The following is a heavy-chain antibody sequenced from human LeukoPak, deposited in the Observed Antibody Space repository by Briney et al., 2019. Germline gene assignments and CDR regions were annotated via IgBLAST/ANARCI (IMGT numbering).Heavy chain of an antibody. V-gene: IGHV5-51*01. D-gene: IGHD2-2*01. CDR3: ARRQGCSSTSCPPDY. Sequence: GEPLKISCKGSGYTFTTSWIAWVRQMPGKGLEWMGIIYPSDSGTRYSPSFRGQVTISADKSINTAYLQWSSLKASDTAMYYCARRQGCSSTSCPPDYWGQGTLVTVSS. CDR2: IYPSDSGT. CDR1: GYTFTTSW. J-gene: IGHJ4*02.